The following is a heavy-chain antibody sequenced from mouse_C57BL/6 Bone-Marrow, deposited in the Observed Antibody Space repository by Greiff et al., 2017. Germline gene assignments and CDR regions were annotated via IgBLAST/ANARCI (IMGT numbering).Heavy chain of an antibody. CDR2: ISSGSSTI. Sequence: EVHLVESGGGLVKPGGSLQLSCAASGFTFSDYGMHWVRQAPEKGLAWVAYISSGSSTIYYADTVKGRYTISRDNAKNTLFLQMTSLRSEDTAMYYCARNGYYGSSYYAMDYWGQGTSVTVSS. CDR1: GFTFSDYG. V-gene: IGHV5-17*01. D-gene: IGHD1-1*01. J-gene: IGHJ4*01. CDR3: ARNGYYGSSYYAMDY.